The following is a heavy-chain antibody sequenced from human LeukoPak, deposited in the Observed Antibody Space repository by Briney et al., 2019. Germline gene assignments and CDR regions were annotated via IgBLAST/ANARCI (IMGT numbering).Heavy chain of an antibody. CDR3: ARDQPLGSLLRYFDY. Sequence: PSETLSLTCTVSGGSIRISSYYWGWIRQPPGKGLEWIGTISYSGSTYYNPSLKSRVTLSVDTSKNQFSLKLSSVTAADTAVYYCARDQPLGSLLRYFDYWGQGTLVTVSS. CDR1: GGSIRISSYY. CDR2: ISYSGST. D-gene: IGHD3-9*01. J-gene: IGHJ4*02. V-gene: IGHV4-39*07.